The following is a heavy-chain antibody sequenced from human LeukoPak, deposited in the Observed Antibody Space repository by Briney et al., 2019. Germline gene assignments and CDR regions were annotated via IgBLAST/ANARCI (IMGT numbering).Heavy chain of an antibody. CDR2: IYAAGGT. J-gene: IGHJ4*02. CDR1: GFTVSDNC. CDR3: GSSNLLTGYYFLNF. D-gene: IGHD3-9*01. V-gene: IGHV3-66*01. Sequence: GGSLRLSCAASGFTVSDNCMTWVRQAPGKGLEWVSLIYAAGGTYFADSVRGRFTISRDNSKNTVYLQMNNLGDDDTAVYYCGSSNLLTGYYFLNFWGQGTLVTVSS.